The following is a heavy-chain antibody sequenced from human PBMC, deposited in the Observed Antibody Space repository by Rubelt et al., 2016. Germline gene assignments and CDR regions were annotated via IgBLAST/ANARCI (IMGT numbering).Heavy chain of an antibody. Sequence: QVQLVQSGAEVKKPGASVKVSCKASGYTFTGYDMPWVRLASGQGLEWVGRINPNSGGTNYAQTFEGRDTMTRDTSLTKAHRELSRLGYDDTAVFYCARAPSSGWYIDYWCQGPLATVSS. CDR1: GYTFTGYD. J-gene: IGHJ4*02. CDR3: ARAPSSGWYIDY. V-gene: IGHV1-2*06. CDR2: INPNSGGT. D-gene: IGHD6-19*01.